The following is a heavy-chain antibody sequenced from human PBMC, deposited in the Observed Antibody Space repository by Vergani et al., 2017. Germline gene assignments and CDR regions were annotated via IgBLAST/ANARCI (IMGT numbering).Heavy chain of an antibody. Sequence: QVRLQESGPGLVKPSETLSLTCSVSGGSMSGYYWSWIRQPPGKELEWIGRIYTSESTNYNPSLKSRVTMSVDTSKNQFSLKLSSVTAADTAVYYCARLSYDTTPYLQGGYDCWGQGTLVSVSS. J-gene: IGHJ4*02. CDR1: GGSMSGYY. V-gene: IGHV4-4*07. CDR2: IYTSEST. D-gene: IGHD3-22*01. CDR3: ARLSYDTTPYLQGGYDC.